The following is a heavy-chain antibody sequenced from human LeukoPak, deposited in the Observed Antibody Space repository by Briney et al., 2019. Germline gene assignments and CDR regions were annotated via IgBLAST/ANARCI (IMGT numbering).Heavy chain of an antibody. V-gene: IGHV3-30*04. Sequence: PGGSLRLSCAASGFIFYRYAIQRVRQAPGKGLEWVAVTSHDGRSKYYTDSVKGRFIISRDDSKSTLYLQMNSLRAEDTAVYYCARSIVVVPAARNSNTWYFDYWGQGTLVTVSS. J-gene: IGHJ4*02. CDR2: TSHDGRSK. D-gene: IGHD2-2*01. CDR3: ARSIVVVPAARNSNTWYFDY. CDR1: GFIFYRYA.